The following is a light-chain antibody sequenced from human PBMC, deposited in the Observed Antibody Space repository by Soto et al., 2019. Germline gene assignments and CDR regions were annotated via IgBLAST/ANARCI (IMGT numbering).Light chain of an antibody. V-gene: IGLV2-8*01. CDR1: SSDVGGYDY. Sequence: QSVLTQPPSASGSPGQSVTISCTGTSSDVGGYDYVSWYQQHPGKAPKLMIYEVNKRPSGVPDRFSGSKSGNTASLTVSGLQAEDEGDYYCSSYADSNNYVFGTGTKVXVL. J-gene: IGLJ1*01. CDR3: SSYADSNNYV. CDR2: EVN.